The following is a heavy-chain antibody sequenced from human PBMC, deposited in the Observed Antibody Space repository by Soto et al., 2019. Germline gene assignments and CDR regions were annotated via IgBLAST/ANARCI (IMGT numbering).Heavy chain of an antibody. CDR2: IYYSGST. CDR1: GGSISSGGYY. V-gene: IGHV4-31*03. J-gene: IGHJ6*03. D-gene: IGHD5-12*01. Sequence: QVQLQESGPGLVKPSQTLSLTCTVSGGSISSGGYYWSWIRQHPGKGLEWIGYIYYSGSTYYNPSLRSRVTISVDTSKNQFSLKLSSVTAADTAVYYCAREATISHYYMDVWGKGTTVTVSS. CDR3: AREATISHYYMDV.